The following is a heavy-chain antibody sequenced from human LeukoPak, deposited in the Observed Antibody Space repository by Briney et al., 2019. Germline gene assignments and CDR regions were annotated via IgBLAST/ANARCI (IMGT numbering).Heavy chain of an antibody. CDR2: IIPILGIA. D-gene: IGHD1-26*01. CDR3: ARAIVGAPDGGDY. Sequence: HWASVTVSCKASGGTFSSYAISWVRQAPGQGLEWMGRIIPILGIANYAQKFQGRVTITADKSTSTAYMELSSLRSEDTAVYYCARAIVGAPDGGDYWGQGTLVTVSS. V-gene: IGHV1-69*04. J-gene: IGHJ4*02. CDR1: GGTFSSYA.